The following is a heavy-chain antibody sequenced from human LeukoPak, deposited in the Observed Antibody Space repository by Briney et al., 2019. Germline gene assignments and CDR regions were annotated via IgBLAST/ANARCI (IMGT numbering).Heavy chain of an antibody. D-gene: IGHD2-15*01. V-gene: IGHV4-38-2*02. CDR2: MYHSGST. CDR1: GYSISSGYY. Sequence: PSETLSLTCTVSGYSISSGYYWGWIRQPPGKGLEWIGSMYHSGSTNYNPSLKSRVTISVDTSKNQFSLKLSSVTAADTAVYYCARGPRVVASGSYYYMDVWGKGTTVTVSS. CDR3: ARGPRVVASGSYYYMDV. J-gene: IGHJ6*03.